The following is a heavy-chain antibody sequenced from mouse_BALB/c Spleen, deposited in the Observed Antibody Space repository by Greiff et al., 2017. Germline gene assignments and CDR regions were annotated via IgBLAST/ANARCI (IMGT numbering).Heavy chain of an antibody. CDR3: ARDRGRMVTTWFAY. CDR2: ISDGGSYT. J-gene: IGHJ3*01. Sequence: EVKLVESGGGLVKPGGSLKLSCAASGFTFSDYYMYWVRQTPEKRLEWVATISDGGSYTYYPDSVKGRFTISRDNAKNNLYLQMSSLKSEDTAMYYCARDRGRMVTTWFAYWGQGTLVTVSA. CDR1: GFTFSDYY. D-gene: IGHD2-3*01. V-gene: IGHV5-4*02.